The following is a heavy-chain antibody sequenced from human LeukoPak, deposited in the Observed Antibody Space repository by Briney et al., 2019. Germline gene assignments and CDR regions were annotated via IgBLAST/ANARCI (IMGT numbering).Heavy chain of an antibody. V-gene: IGHV4-59*01. CDR1: CVSISSYY. J-gene: IGHJ4*02. D-gene: IGHD4-17*01. Sequence: PSETLSLTCTVSCVSISSYYWTWIRQPPGKGLEWIGNIDYSGNTKYNPSLKSRVTISVDTSKNQFSLKLSSVTAADTAVYYCARVSEYYGPDYWGQGTLVTVSS. CDR2: IDYSGNT. CDR3: ARVSEYYGPDY.